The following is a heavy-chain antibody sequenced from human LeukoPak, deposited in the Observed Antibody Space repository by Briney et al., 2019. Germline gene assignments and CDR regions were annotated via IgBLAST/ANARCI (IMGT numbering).Heavy chain of an antibody. CDR3: ATDYFGSGSYYNGSPYYYGMDV. V-gene: IGHV3-53*01. Sequence: PGGSLRLSCAASGFTVSRNYMSWVRQAPQKGLEWVSVIYSGDLTHYADSVKGRFTISRDNRKNTLYLQMNSLRAEDTAVYYCATDYFGSGSYYNGSPYYYGMDVWGQGTTVTVSS. CDR1: GFTVSRNY. CDR2: IYSGDLT. D-gene: IGHD3-10*01. J-gene: IGHJ6*02.